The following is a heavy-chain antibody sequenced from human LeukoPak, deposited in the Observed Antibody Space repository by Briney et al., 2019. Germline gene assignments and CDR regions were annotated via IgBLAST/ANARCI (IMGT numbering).Heavy chain of an antibody. J-gene: IGHJ4*02. CDR1: GFTFSSYW. V-gene: IGHV3-7*01. D-gene: IGHD2-21*02. Sequence: GGSLRLSCAASGFTFSSYWMSWVRQAPGKGLEWVANIQEDGKKETYVDSVRGRFTISRDNAKNSIYLQMNSLRVEDTAVYYCAKDIVGGGDDYWGQGTLVIVSS. CDR2: IQEDGKKE. CDR3: AKDIVGGGDDY.